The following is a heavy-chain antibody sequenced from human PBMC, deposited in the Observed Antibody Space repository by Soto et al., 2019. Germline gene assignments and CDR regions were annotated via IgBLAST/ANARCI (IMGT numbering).Heavy chain of an antibody. Sequence: PGESLKISCQGSGYSFTNYWIGWVRQMPGTGLEWLGIIYPGNSNTRYSPSFEGQVTMSADKSINTAYLQWSSLRASDTAIYYCARSRRGAYSSGWYSPSGYYNYGIDVWGQGTKVTVSS. J-gene: IGHJ6*02. V-gene: IGHV5-51*01. CDR1: GYSFTNYW. D-gene: IGHD6-19*01. CDR3: ARSRRGAYSSGWYSPSGYYNYGIDV. CDR2: IYPGNSNT.